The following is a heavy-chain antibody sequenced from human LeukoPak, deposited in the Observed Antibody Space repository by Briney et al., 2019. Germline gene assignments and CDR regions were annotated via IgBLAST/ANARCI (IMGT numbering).Heavy chain of an antibody. CDR3: ARLFTTGTMPFDY. J-gene: IGHJ4*02. V-gene: IGHV4-39*01. CDR1: GGSISSSSYY. D-gene: IGHD1-1*01. CDR2: IYYSGST. Sequence: PSETLSLTCTVSGGSISSSSYYWGWIRQSPGKGLEWIGSIYYSGSTYYNPSLKSRVTISVDTSKNQFSLKLSSVTAADTAVYYCARLFTTGTMPFDYWGQGTLVTVSS.